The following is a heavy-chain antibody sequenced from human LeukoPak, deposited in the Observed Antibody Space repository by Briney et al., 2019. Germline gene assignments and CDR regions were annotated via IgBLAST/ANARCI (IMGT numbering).Heavy chain of an antibody. V-gene: IGHV3-33*01. D-gene: IGHD1-7*01. CDR3: ARDKRDWNYPIDY. CDR1: GFTFSSYG. J-gene: IGHJ4*02. CDR2: IWYDGSNK. Sequence: GGSLRLSCAASGFTFSSYGMHWVRQAPGKGLEWVAVIWYDGSNKYCADSVKGRFTISRDNSKNTLYLQMNSLRAEDTAVYYCARDKRDWNYPIDYWGQGTLVTVSS.